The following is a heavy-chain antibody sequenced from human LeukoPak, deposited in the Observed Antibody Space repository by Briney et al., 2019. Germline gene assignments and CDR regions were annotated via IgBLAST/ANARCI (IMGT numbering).Heavy chain of an antibody. CDR3: ARGHHGMDA. CDR1: GFTFSDYY. CDR2: ISSSSSYT. V-gene: IGHV3-11*06. J-gene: IGHJ6*02. Sequence: GGSLRLSCAASGFTFSDYYMSWIRQAPGKGLEWVSYISSSSSYTNYADSVKGRFTVSRDNAKNSLYLQMNSLRAEDTALYYCARGHHGMDAWGQGTTVTVSS.